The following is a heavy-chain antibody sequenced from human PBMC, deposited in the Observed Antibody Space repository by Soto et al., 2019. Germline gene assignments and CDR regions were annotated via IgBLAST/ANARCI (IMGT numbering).Heavy chain of an antibody. CDR1: GFTFSSYA. Sequence: GGSLRLSCAASGFTFSSYAMSWVRQAPGKGLEWVSAISGSGGSTYYADSVKGRFTISRDNSKNTLYLQMNSLRAEDTAVYYCAKVDDSSGYYYVSPFDYWGQGTLVTVSS. CDR2: ISGSGGST. J-gene: IGHJ4*02. V-gene: IGHV3-23*01. CDR3: AKVDDSSGYYYVSPFDY. D-gene: IGHD3-22*01.